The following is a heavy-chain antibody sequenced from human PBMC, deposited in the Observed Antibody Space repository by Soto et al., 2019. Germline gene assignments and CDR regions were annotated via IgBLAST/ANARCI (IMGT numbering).Heavy chain of an antibody. Sequence: EVQLVESGGGLIQPGGSLRLSCAVSGFTVSNNYMSWVRQAPGKGLEGVSVIYSGGYTAYGDSVKGRFTISRDNSKNTLLLKMKSLSADAGAVFYWAGRPGGGGYWGQGTLVTVSS. CDR2: IYSGGYT. D-gene: IGHD3-10*01. CDR3: AGRPGGGGY. V-gene: IGHV3-53*01. J-gene: IGHJ4*02. CDR1: GFTVSNNY.